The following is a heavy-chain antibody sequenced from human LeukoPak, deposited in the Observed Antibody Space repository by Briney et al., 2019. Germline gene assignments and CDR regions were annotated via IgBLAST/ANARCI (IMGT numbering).Heavy chain of an antibody. CDR3: ARYSFLGIAAAGFDY. J-gene: IGHJ4*02. V-gene: IGHV4-59*01. Sequence: SETLSLTCTVSGGSISSYYWSWIRQPPGKGLEWIGYIYYSGSTNYNPSHKSRVTISVDTSKNQFSLKLSSVTAADTAVYYCARYSFLGIAAAGFDYWGQGTLVTVSS. CDR1: GGSISSYY. CDR2: IYYSGST. D-gene: IGHD6-13*01.